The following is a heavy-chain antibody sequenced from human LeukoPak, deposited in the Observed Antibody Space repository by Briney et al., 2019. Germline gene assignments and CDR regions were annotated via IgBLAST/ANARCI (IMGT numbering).Heavy chain of an antibody. D-gene: IGHD3-9*01. J-gene: IGHJ3*02. CDR1: GYSFASYW. V-gene: IGHV5-10-1*01. Sequence: GESLKISCKGSGYSFASYWISWVRQMPGKGLEWMGRIDPSDSYTNYSPSFQGHVTISADKSISTAYLQWSSLKASDTAMYYCATYPDYDILTGYYVTDAFDIWGQGTMVTVSS. CDR2: IDPSDSYT. CDR3: ATYPDYDILTGYYVTDAFDI.